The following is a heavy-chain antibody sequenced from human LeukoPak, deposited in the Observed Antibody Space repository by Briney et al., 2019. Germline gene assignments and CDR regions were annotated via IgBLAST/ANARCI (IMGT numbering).Heavy chain of an antibody. CDR1: GFTFDDYG. CDR2: INWNGGST. Sequence: PGGSLRLSCAASGFTFDDYGMSWVRQAPGKGLEWVSGINWNGGSTGYADSVKGRFTISRDNAKNSLYLQMNSLRAEDTALYHCARISSIYDFWSGYYTGYYYMDVWGKGTTVTVSS. J-gene: IGHJ6*03. V-gene: IGHV3-20*01. CDR3: ARISSIYDFWSGYYTGYYYMDV. D-gene: IGHD3-3*01.